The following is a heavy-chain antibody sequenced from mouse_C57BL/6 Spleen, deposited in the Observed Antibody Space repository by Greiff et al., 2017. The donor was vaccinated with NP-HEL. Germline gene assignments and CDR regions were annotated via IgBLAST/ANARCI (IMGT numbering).Heavy chain of an antibody. Sequence: VQLQQPGAELVKPGASVKLSCKASGYTFTSYWMQWVKQRPGQGLEWIGEIDPSDSYTNYNQKFKGKATLTVDTSSSTAYMQLSSLTSEDSAVYYCARTVVAPYYAMDYWGQGTSVTVSS. J-gene: IGHJ4*01. D-gene: IGHD1-1*01. CDR2: IDPSDSYT. V-gene: IGHV1-50*01. CDR3: ARTVVAPYYAMDY. CDR1: GYTFTSYW.